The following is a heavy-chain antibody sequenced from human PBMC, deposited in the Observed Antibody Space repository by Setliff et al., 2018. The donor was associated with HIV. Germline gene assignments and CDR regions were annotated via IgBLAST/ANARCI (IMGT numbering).Heavy chain of an antibody. J-gene: IGHJ4*02. V-gene: IGHV4-61*05. CDR2: IYNSAST. Sequence: PSETLSLTCAVSNGSISRSSYYWTWIRQPPGKGLEWIGYIYNSASTSYNPSLKSRVTISVDTSKNQFSLKLSSVTAADTAVYYCARHSPSDYWGQGTLVTVSS. CDR1: NGSISRSSYY. CDR3: ARHSPSDY.